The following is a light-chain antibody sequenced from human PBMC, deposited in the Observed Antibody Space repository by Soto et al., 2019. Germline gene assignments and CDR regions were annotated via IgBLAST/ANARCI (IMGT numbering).Light chain of an antibody. Sequence: QTVVTQEPSLTVSPGGTVTLTCASSTGAVTSGYYPHWFQQKPGQAPRALIYSTSNKHSWTPARFSGSLLGGKAALTLSGVQPEDEADYYCSAWDDSLRAVMFGGGTKLTVL. CDR2: STS. CDR1: TGAVTSGYY. CDR3: SAWDDSLRAVM. V-gene: IGLV7-43*01. J-gene: IGLJ3*02.